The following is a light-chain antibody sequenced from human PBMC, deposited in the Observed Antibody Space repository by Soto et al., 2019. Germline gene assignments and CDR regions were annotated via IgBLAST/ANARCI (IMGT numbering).Light chain of an antibody. CDR2: GAS. CDR1: QSVSSK. CDR3: QQYNNWPIT. J-gene: IGKJ5*01. Sequence: IVMTQSPATLSVSPWEGATLSCRASQSVSSKLAWYQQKPGQAPRLLIYGASTRATGIPARFSGSGSGTEFTLTISSLQSEDFAVYYCQQYNNWPITFGQGTRLEIK. V-gene: IGKV3-15*01.